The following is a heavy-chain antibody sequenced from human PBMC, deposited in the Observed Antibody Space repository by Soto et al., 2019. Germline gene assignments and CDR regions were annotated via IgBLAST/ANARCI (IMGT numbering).Heavy chain of an antibody. CDR3: ARTRYSDYHYYYGMDV. CDR2: IGWDDHK. J-gene: IGHJ6*02. D-gene: IGHD4-17*01. V-gene: IGHV2-70*01. Sequence: SGPTLVNPTQTLTLTCIFSGFALSTSGMCVSWIRQPPGEALEWLALIGWDDHKYYSTSLKTRLTISKDTSKNQVVLTMTNMDPVDTATYYCARTRYSDYHYYYGMDVWGQGTTVTVSS. CDR1: GFALSTSGMC.